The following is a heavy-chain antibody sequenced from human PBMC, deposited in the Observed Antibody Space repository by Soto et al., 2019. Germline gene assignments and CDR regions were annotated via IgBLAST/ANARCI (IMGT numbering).Heavy chain of an antibody. D-gene: IGHD1-26*01. J-gene: IGHJ3*02. CDR2: ISSSSSYI. Sequence: PGGSLRLCCAASGFTFSSYSMNWVRQAPGKGLEWVSSISSSSSYIYYADSVKGRFTISRDNAKNSLYLQMNSLRAEDTAVYYCMKRARGMVHSDAFDIWGQGTMVTVSS. V-gene: IGHV3-21*01. CDR3: MKRARGMVHSDAFDI. CDR1: GFTFSSYS.